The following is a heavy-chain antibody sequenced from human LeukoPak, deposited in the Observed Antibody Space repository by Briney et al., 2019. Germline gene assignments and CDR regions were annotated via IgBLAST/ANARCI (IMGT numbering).Heavy chain of an antibody. J-gene: IGHJ6*04. D-gene: IGHD3-10*02. V-gene: IGHV3-23*01. CDR2: ISGSGGST. Sequence: GGSLRLSCAASGFTFSSYGMSWVRQAPGKGLEGGSAISGSGGSTYYADSGQGRFTISRDNSNNTLYLQMNSLRAEDTAVYYCAALGITMIGGVWGKGTTVTISS. CDR3: AALGITMIGGV. CDR1: GFTFSSYG.